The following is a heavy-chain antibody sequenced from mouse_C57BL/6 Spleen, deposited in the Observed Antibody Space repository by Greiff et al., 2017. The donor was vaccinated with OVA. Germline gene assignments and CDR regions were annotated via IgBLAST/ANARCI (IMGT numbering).Heavy chain of an antibody. J-gene: IGHJ1*03. CDR2: TFYSGIT. Sequence: EVMLVESGPSLVRPSQTLSLTCTVTGFSINSDCYWIWIRQFPGNKLEYIGYTFYSGITYYNPSLESRTYITRDTSKNQFSLKLSSVTTEDTATYDCARGAYGNYWYFDVWGTGTTVTVSS. CDR1: GFSINSDCY. V-gene: IGHV3-3*01. CDR3: ARGAYGNYWYFDV. D-gene: IGHD2-1*01.